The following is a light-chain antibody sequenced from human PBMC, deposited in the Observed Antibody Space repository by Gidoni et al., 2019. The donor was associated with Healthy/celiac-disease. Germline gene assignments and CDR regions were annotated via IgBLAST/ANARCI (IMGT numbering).Light chain of an antibody. V-gene: IGKV3-20*01. Sequence: IVLTQSPGTLTLSPGERATLSCRASQSVSSSYLAWYQKKPGQAPRLLIYGASSRATGSPDRFSGSGSGTDFTLTISRLEPEDFAVYYCQQYGSSPYSFGQGTKLEIK. CDR2: GAS. CDR3: QQYGSSPYS. CDR1: QSVSSSY. J-gene: IGKJ2*03.